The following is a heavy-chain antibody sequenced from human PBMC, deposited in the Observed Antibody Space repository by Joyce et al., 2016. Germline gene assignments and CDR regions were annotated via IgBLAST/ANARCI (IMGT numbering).Heavy chain of an antibody. CDR3: ARSITIFGVVISLGAFDI. V-gene: IGHV3-30*04. J-gene: IGHJ3*02. CDR1: GFTFSNYA. Sequence: QLQLVESGGGVVQPGRSLRLSCVASGFTFSNYAMHWVRQAPGKGLEWVAVIAYDESSKYYPDSVKGRFTISRDNYKNTLYLQMNSLRAEDTAVYYCARSITIFGVVISLGAFDIWGRGTMVTVSS. D-gene: IGHD3-3*01. CDR2: IAYDESSK.